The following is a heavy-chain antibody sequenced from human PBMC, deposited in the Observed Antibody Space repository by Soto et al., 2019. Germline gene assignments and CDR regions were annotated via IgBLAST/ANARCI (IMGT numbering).Heavy chain of an antibody. CDR1: GGSVSSSGHY. Sequence: QVQLQESGPGLVRPSQTLSLTCSVSGGSVSSSGHYWSWIRQHPGKGLGWIGYIYYGGSTYYNPSLGSRLNISLDTSKNEFSLNMSSVTAADTAVYYCAGEEGGTRGYYYIDVWGKGTTVTVSS. CDR2: IYYGGST. V-gene: IGHV4-31*03. D-gene: IGHD1-1*01. J-gene: IGHJ6*03. CDR3: AGEEGGTRGYYYIDV.